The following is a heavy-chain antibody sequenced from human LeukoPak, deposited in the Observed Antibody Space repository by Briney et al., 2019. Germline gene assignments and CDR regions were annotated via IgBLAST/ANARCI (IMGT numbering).Heavy chain of an antibody. V-gene: IGHV3-9*01. CDR3: ATDKGASGTYFDFYLDQ. CDR1: GFTFDDFA. Sequence: PGRSLKLSCTASGFTFDDFAMYWVRQAPGKGLEWVSAISWNSGDIDYAGSVKGRFTISRDNAKNSLYLQMDSLRLEDTALYFCATDKGASGTYFDFYLDQWGQGTLVTVSS. CDR2: ISWNSGDI. J-gene: IGHJ4*02. D-gene: IGHD1-26*01.